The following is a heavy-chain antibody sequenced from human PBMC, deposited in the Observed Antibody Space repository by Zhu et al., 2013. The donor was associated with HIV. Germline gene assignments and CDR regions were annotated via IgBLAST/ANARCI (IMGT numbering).Heavy chain of an antibody. CDR1: GGSISSGGYS. J-gene: IGHJ5*02. V-gene: IGHV4-30-2*01. CDR3: ARDRMGWFDP. Sequence: QVQLQESGPGLVKPSETLSLTCAVSGGSISSGGYSWSWIRQPPGKGLEWIGYIYHSGSTYYNPSLKSRVTISVDRSKNQFSLKLSSVTAADTAVYYCARDRMGWFDPWGPGNPGHRLL. CDR2: IYHSGST.